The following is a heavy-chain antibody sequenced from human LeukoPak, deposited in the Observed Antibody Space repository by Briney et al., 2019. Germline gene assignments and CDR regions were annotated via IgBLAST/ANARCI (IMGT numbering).Heavy chain of an antibody. V-gene: IGHV3-21*04. CDR3: AKGVVPAAIKTLRTSLDY. D-gene: IGHD2-2*01. CDR2: ISSSSSYI. J-gene: IGHJ4*02. CDR1: GFTFSSYS. Sequence: WGSLRLSYAASGFTFSSYSMKWVRQAPGKGLEWVSSISSSSSYIYYADSVKGRFTISRDNSKNTLYLQMNSLRAEDTAVYYCAKGVVPAAIKTLRTSLDYWGQGTLVTVSS.